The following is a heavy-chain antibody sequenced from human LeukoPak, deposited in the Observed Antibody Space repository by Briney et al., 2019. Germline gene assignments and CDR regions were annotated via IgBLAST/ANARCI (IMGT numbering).Heavy chain of an antibody. D-gene: IGHD2-2*01. J-gene: IGHJ5*02. CDR2: TYYRSKWYN. V-gene: IGHV6-1*01. CDR3: ARDPGRYCSSTSCYRGGWFDP. Sequence: SQTLSLTCAISGDSVSGNSAAWNWIRQSPSRGLEWLGRTYYRSKWYNDYAVSVKSRITINPDTSKNQFSLQLNSVTPEDTAVYYCARDPGRYCSSTSCYRGGWFDPWGQGTLVTVSS. CDR1: GDSVSGNSAA.